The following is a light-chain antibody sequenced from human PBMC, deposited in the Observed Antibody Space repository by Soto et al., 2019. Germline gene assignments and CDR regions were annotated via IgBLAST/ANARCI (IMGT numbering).Light chain of an antibody. CDR2: DVS. CDR1: SSDVGRYNY. J-gene: IGLJ1*01. V-gene: IGLV2-14*03. Sequence: QSVLAQPASVSGSRGQSITISCTGTSSDVGRYNYVSWFQQHPGKVHKLIIYDVSNRPSGVSDRFSGSKSGNTASLTISGLHPEDEADYYCSSFTSSSTFVFGTGTKVTVL. CDR3: SSFTSSSTFV.